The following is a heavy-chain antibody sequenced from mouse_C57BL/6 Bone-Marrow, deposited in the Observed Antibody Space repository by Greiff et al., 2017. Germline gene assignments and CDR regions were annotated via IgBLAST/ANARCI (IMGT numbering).Heavy chain of an antibody. Sequence: QVQLQQPGAELVRPGPSVKLSCKASGYTFTSYWMHWVKQRPGQGLEWIGVIDPSDSYTNYNQKFKGKATLTVDTSSSTAYMQLSSLTSEDSAVYYCASWYFDVWGTGTTVTVSS. CDR2: IDPSDSYT. CDR3: ASWYFDV. J-gene: IGHJ1*03. CDR1: GYTFTSYW. V-gene: IGHV1-59*01.